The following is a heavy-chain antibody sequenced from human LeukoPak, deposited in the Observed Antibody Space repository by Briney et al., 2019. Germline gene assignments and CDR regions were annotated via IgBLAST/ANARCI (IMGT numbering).Heavy chain of an antibody. D-gene: IGHD2-2*01. CDR1: GGSIASDNYF. J-gene: IGHJ3*02. CDR2: IFYSGTT. CDR3: AREVNEPASADAFDI. V-gene: IGHV4-31*03. Sequence: SETLSLTRTVSGGSIASDNYFWSWIRQHPEKGLEWIGYIFYSGTTYYNPSLKSRVTISVDTSKNQFSLKLNSVIAADTAVYYCAREVNEPASADAFDIWGQGTMVTVSS.